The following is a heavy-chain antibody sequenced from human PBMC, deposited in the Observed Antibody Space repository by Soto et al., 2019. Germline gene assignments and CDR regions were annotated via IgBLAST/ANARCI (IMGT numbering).Heavy chain of an antibody. V-gene: IGHV1-69*01. CDR3: ARRRVRGFSPGTHRFNGFDP. CDR1: GVTFSSFA. Sequence: QVQLVQSGAEVKQPGSSVKVSCQASGVTFSSFAISWVRQAPGQGLEWMGGIIPIFRTPNYAQNFQGRVTITADESRSSVDMEPSRLRSEDTAVYLCARRRVRGFSPGTHRFNGFDPGCQGTLVSFSS. D-gene: IGHD1-26*01. CDR2: IIPIFRTP. J-gene: IGHJ5*02.